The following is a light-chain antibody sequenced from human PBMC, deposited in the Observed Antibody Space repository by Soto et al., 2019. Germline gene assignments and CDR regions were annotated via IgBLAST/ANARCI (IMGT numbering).Light chain of an antibody. Sequence: IVLTQSPGTQSLSPGERATLSCRASQSVSNNYLAWYQQKPGQAPRLLIYGASNRATGIPDRFSGSGSGTDYTLTISRLEPEDFAVYYCQQYGSSGTFGQGTKVDI. CDR3: QQYGSSGT. J-gene: IGKJ1*01. V-gene: IGKV3-20*01. CDR1: QSVSNNY. CDR2: GAS.